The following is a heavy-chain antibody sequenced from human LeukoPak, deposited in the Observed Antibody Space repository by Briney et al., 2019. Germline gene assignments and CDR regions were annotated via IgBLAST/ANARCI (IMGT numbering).Heavy chain of an antibody. J-gene: IGHJ6*02. CDR2: MNPNSGNT. Sequence: ASVKVSCKASGYTFTSYYMHWVRQAPGQGLEWMGWMNPNSGNTGYAQKFQGRVTMTRNTSISTAYMELSSLRSEDTAVYYCARAGRLLTPYYYYGMDVWGQGTTVTVSS. CDR1: GYTFTSYY. CDR3: ARAGRLLTPYYYYGMDV. D-gene: IGHD7-27*01. V-gene: IGHV1-8*02.